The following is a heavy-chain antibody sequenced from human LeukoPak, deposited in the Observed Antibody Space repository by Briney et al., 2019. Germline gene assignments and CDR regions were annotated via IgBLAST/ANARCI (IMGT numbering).Heavy chain of an antibody. D-gene: IGHD6-13*01. CDR1: GYTFTEYY. J-gene: IGHJ5*01. CDR2: VTPSTGDT. V-gene: IGHV1-2*02. CDR3: ARDIAPSGSWWFDS. Sequence: ASVKVSCKASGYTFTEYYIHWLRQAPGQGLEWMGWVTPSTGDTFYAQNFRGRVTMTRDTSISTAYMQLGGLKSDDTAVYYCARDIAPSGSWWFDSWGKGTLVSVSS.